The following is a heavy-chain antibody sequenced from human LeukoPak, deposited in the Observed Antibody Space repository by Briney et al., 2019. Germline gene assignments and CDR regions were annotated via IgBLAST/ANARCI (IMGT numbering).Heavy chain of an antibody. CDR1: GFTFSSYS. J-gene: IGHJ4*02. CDR2: IYDGGST. V-gene: IGHV3-53*01. D-gene: IGHD1-1*01. Sequence: GSLRLSCAASGFTFSSYSMNWVRQAPGKGLEWVSVIYDGGSTYSADSVKGRFTISRDNSKNTLYLQMNSLRVEDTAVYYCARVPSGTAFDYWGQGTLVIVSS. CDR3: ARVPSGTAFDY.